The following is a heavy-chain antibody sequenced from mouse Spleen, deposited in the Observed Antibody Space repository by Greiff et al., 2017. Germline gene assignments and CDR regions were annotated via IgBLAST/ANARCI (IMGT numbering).Heavy chain of an antibody. J-gene: IGHJ2*01. CDR3: TRGYSTVVADYFDY. CDR2: IDPSDSYT. CDR1: GYTFTSYW. D-gene: IGHD1-1*01. Sequence: QVQLQQPGAELVKPGASVKMSCKASGYTFTSYWMHWVKQRPGQGLEWIGVIDPSDSYTSYNQKFKGKATLTVDTSSSTAYMQLSSLTSEDSAVYYCTRGYSTVVADYFDYWGQGTTLTVSS. V-gene: IGHV1S127*01.